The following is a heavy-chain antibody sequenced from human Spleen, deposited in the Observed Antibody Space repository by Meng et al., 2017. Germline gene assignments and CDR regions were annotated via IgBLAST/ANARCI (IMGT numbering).Heavy chain of an antibody. CDR3: VRSSGWVRTGFDP. J-gene: IGHJ5*02. CDR2: IGHSGVT. CDR1: GGSISTSGYY. D-gene: IGHD6-19*01. V-gene: IGHV4-39*01. Sequence: QPQLRESGPGLVKPSEALSLTWGVSGGSISTSGYYWGWIRQPPGKGLEWIGSIGHSGVTYYTPSLRSRVTVSIDTSKNQFFLEVTSVTAADTAVYYCVRSSGWVRTGFDPWGQGTLVTVSS.